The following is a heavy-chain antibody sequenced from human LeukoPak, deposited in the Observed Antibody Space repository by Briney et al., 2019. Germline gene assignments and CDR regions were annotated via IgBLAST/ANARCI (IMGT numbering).Heavy chain of an antibody. V-gene: IGHV1-69*01. J-gene: IGHJ3*02. CDR1: GGTFSIYA. Sequence: ASVKVSCKSSGGTFSIYAISWLRQAPGQGLEWMGVIIPIFGTANYAQKFQGRVTITAYESTSTAYMELSSLRSEDTAVYYCARVADIVVVPAAPASSAFDIWGQGTMVTVSS. CDR2: IIPIFGTA. D-gene: IGHD2-2*01. CDR3: ARVADIVVVPAAPASSAFDI.